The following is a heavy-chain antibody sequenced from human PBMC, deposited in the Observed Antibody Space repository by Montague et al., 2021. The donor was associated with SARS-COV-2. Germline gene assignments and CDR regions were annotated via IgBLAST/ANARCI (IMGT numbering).Heavy chain of an antibody. V-gene: IGHV6-1*01. J-gene: IGHJ4*02. CDR3: ARDPRYSLSWSFDY. D-gene: IGHD6-13*01. CDR1: GDSDGSKEVR. Sequence: CAISGDSDGSKEVRRRSERHTSGRQSQWKGRRYHRPEKKYDYAESVKSRMTISPDTSKNQFSLQLSSVTPEDRAVYYCARDPRYSLSWSFDYWGQGTLVTVSS. CDR2: RYHRPEKKY.